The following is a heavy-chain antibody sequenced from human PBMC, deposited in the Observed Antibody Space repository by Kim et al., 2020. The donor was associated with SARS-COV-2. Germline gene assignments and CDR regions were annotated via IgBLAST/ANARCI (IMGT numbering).Heavy chain of an antibody. V-gene: IGHV1-18*01. D-gene: IGHD3-9*01. CDR1: GYTFTSYG. CDR3: ARDQRHDILTANWFDP. J-gene: IGHJ5*02. Sequence: ASVKVSCKASGYTFTSYGISWVRQAPGQGLEWMGWISAYNGNTNYAQKLQGRVTMTTDTSTSTAYMELRSLRSDDTAVYYCARDQRHDILTANWFDPWGQGTLVTVSS. CDR2: ISAYNGNT.